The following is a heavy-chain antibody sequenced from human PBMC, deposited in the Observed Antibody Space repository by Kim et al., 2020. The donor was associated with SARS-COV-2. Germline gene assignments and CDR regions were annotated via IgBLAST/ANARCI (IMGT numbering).Heavy chain of an antibody. D-gene: IGHD3-10*01. V-gene: IGHV3-30*04. CDR1: GFTFSSYG. CDR2: ISYDGSNK. Sequence: GGSLRLSCAASGFTFSSYGMHWVRQAPGKGLEWVAVISYDGSNKNYVDSVKGRFTISRDNSKNTLYLQMNSLRAEDTAVYYCARDIAYYIIGWIYYYYG. CDR3: ARDIAYYIIGWIYYYYG. J-gene: IGHJ6*01.